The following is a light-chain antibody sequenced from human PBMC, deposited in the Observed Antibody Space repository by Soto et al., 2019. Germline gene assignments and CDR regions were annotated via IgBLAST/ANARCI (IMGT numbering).Light chain of an antibody. J-gene: IGKJ5*01. CDR1: QGIASS. Sequence: EIQLTKSPSFVSASVGDRVTITCRASQGIASSLAWYQQKPPKAPELLIYAASTLQSGVPSRFSGSGSGTEFTLTISSLQPEDFGTYYCQQLNTFPITFSQGTRPEI. CDR3: QQLNTFPIT. V-gene: IGKV1-9*01. CDR2: AAS.